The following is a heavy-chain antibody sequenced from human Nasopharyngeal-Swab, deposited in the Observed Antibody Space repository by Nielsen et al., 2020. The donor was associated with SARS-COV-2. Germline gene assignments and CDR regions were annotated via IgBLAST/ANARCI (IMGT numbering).Heavy chain of an antibody. Sequence: ASVQVSCKASGYSFSSYGIGWLRQAPGQGLVWLGWLNTKNGNTDYAQKFQGRLAVTRDTSISTVYMELSSLRTDDAAVYYCARGAPMISEAGDYWGQGTLVTVSS. D-gene: IGHD3-16*01. CDR3: ARGAPMISEAGDY. CDR2: LNTKNGNT. V-gene: IGHV1-8*02. CDR1: GYSFSSYG. J-gene: IGHJ4*01.